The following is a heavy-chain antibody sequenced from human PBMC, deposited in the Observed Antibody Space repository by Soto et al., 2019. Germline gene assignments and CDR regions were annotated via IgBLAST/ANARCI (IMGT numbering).Heavy chain of an antibody. D-gene: IGHD6-13*01. V-gene: IGHV3-30-3*01. CDR3: ARDSRIAAAENWFDP. CDR2: ISYDGSNK. J-gene: IGHJ5*02. Sequence: SVGSLRLSCAASGFTFSSYAMHWVRQAPGKGLEWVAVISYDGSNKYYADSVKGRFTISRDNSKNTLYLQMNSLRAEDTAVYYCARDSRIAAAENWFDPWGQGTLVTVSS. CDR1: GFTFSSYA.